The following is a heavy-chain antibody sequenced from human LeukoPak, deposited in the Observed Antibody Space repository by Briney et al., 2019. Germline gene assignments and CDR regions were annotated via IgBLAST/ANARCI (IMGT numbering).Heavy chain of an antibody. J-gene: IGHJ5*02. Sequence: ASVNVSCKASGYTFTSYAMHWVRQAPGQRLEWMGWINAGNGNTKYSQKFQGRVTITRDTSASTAYMELSSLRSEDTAVYYCARSLPIAVAGTSAAIGWFDPWGQGTLVTVSS. CDR1: GYTFTSYA. D-gene: IGHD6-19*01. V-gene: IGHV1-3*01. CDR2: INAGNGNT. CDR3: ARSLPIAVAGTSAAIGWFDP.